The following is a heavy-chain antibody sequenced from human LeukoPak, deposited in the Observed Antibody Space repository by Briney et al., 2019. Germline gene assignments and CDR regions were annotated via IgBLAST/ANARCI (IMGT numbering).Heavy chain of an antibody. CDR1: GGTFSSYA. Sequence: SVKVSCKASGGTFSSYAISWVRQAPGQGLEWMGRIIPIFGTANYAQKFQGRVTITTDESTSTAYMDLGSLRSEETAVYYCARGSSDQLLSGDYWGQGTLVTVSS. D-gene: IGHD2-2*01. CDR2: IIPIFGTA. V-gene: IGHV1-69*05. CDR3: ARGSSDQLLSGDY. J-gene: IGHJ4*02.